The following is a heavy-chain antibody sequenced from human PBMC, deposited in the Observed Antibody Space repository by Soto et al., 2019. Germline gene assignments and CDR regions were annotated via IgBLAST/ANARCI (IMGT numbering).Heavy chain of an antibody. CDR1: GFTFSTHD. J-gene: IGHJ6*02. V-gene: IGHV3-13*01. Sequence: AAPGFTFSTHDMHWVRRAAGKGLEWVSAIDTAGGTYYADSVRGRFTISSDNSKSTLYLQMDILRPEDTAVYYCAKEFGWELQLSHPYYNSGMDVWGQGTTVTVSS. D-gene: IGHD1-1*01. CDR2: IDTAGGT. CDR3: AKEFGWELQLSHPYYNSGMDV.